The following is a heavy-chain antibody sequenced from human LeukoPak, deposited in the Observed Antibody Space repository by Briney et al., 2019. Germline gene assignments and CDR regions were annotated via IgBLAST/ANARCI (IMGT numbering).Heavy chain of an antibody. CDR3: ARPLDSSNNYFGY. Sequence: GGSLRLSCAASGFNFDAYAMHWVRQAPGKGLEWVSSISLNSGIIGYADSVKGRFTISRDNAKNSLYLQMNSLRAEDTAVYYCARPLDSSNNYFGYWGQGTLVTVS. D-gene: IGHD6-13*01. J-gene: IGHJ4*02. V-gene: IGHV3-9*01. CDR2: ISLNSGII. CDR1: GFNFDAYA.